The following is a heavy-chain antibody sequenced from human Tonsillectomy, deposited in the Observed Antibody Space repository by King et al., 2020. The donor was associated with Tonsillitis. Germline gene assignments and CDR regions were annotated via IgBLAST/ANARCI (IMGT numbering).Heavy chain of an antibody. V-gene: IGHV1-8*01. CDR3: ARGPYCSGGSCYSIYYFDY. Sequence: VQLVESGAEVKKPGASVKVSCTASGYTFTSYDINWVRQATGQGLEWMGWMNPNSGNTGYAQKFQGRVTMTRNTSISTAYMELSSLRSEDTAVYYCARGPYCSGGSCYSIYYFDYWGQGTLVTVSS. CDR1: GYTFTSYD. CDR2: MNPNSGNT. D-gene: IGHD2-15*01. J-gene: IGHJ4*02.